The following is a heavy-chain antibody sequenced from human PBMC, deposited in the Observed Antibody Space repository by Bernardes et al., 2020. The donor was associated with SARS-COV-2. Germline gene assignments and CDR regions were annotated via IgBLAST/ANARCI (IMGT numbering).Heavy chain of an antibody. CDR1: GYTFTSYG. CDR2: ISAYNGNT. Sequence: ASVKVSCKASGYTFTSYGISWVRQAPGQGLEWMGWISAYNGNTNYAQKLQGRVTMTTDTSTSTAYMELRSLRSDDTAVYYCARGRRYCSSTSCPLAAFDIWGQGTMVTVSS. J-gene: IGHJ3*02. CDR3: ARGRRYCSSTSCPLAAFDI. D-gene: IGHD2-2*01. V-gene: IGHV1-18*01.